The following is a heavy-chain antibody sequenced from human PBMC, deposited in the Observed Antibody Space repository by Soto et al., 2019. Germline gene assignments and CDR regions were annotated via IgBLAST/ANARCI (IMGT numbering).Heavy chain of an antibody. V-gene: IGHV4-59*01. CDR2: IYYSGST. D-gene: IGHD6-19*01. CDR3: ARVGSSGWYDY. Sequence: SETLFLTCTVSGGSISSYYWSWIRQPPGKGLEWIGYIYYSGSTNYNPSLKSRVTISVDTSKNQFSLKLSSVTAADTAVYYCARVGSSGWYDYWGQGTLVTVSS. J-gene: IGHJ4*02. CDR1: GGSISSYY.